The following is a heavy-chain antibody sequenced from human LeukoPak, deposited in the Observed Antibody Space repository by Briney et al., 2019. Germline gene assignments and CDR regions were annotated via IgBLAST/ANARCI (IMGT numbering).Heavy chain of an antibody. J-gene: IGHJ4*02. CDR2: MYYSGST. Sequence: SETLSLTCTVSGGSVSSGSYYWSWIRQPPGKGLEWIGYMYYSGSTKYNPSLKSRVTMSVDTSQNQFSLKLSSVTAADTAVYHCARVSVSGYGYYYFDYWGQGTLVTVSS. CDR1: GGSVSSGSYY. D-gene: IGHD5-12*01. CDR3: ARVSVSGYGYYYFDY. V-gene: IGHV4-61*01.